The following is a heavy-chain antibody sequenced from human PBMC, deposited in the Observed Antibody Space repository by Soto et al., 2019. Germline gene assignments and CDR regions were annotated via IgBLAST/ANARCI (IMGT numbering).Heavy chain of an antibody. V-gene: IGHV1-3*01. J-gene: IGHJ6*02. CDR2: INAGNGNT. CDR1: GYTFTSYA. Sequence: QVQLVQSGAEGKKPGASVKVSCKASGYTFTSYAMHWVRQAPGQRLEWMGWINAGNGNTKYSQKFQGRVTITRATSASTAYMELSSLRSEGAAVYYCARDHRLAASVTTKLPRCYGMAVWGQGTTVTVSS. CDR3: ARDHRLAASVTTKLPRCYGMAV. D-gene: IGHD6-13*01.